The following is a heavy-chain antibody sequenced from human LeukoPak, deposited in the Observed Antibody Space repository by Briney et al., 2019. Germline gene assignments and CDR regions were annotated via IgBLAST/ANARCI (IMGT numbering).Heavy chain of an antibody. CDR1: GGSFSGYY. D-gene: IGHD4-11*01. CDR2: INHSGST. V-gene: IGHV4-34*01. J-gene: IGHJ5*02. Sequence: SETLSLTCAVYGGSFSGYYWSWIRQPPGKGLEWIGEINHSGSTNYNPSLKSRVTISVDTSKNQFPLKLSSVTAADTAVYYCAKSLYANSNNWFDPWGQGTLVTVSS. CDR3: AKSLYANSNNWFDP.